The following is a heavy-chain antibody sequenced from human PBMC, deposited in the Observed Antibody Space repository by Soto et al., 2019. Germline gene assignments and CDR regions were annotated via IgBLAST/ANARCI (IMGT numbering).Heavy chain of an antibody. Sequence: QVQLQESGPGLVKPSQTLSLTCTVSGGSISSGDYYWSWIRQPPGKGLEWIGYIYYSGSTHYNPSLKRRVTLPDDTSKNQFALKLTSVTAADTAVYYCASPSNPNYYYYGMDVWGQGTTVTVSS. J-gene: IGHJ6*02. CDR1: GGSISSGDYY. CDR3: ASPSNPNYYYYGMDV. V-gene: IGHV4-30-4*01. CDR2: IYYSGST. D-gene: IGHD4-4*01.